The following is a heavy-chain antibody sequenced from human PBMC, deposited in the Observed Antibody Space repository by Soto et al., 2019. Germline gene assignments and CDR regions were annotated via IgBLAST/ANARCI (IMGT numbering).Heavy chain of an antibody. V-gene: IGHV4-4*07. CDR3: ARALSSAAGLYFDF. J-gene: IGHJ4*02. CDR2: IHTTDGT. D-gene: IGHD6-13*01. CDR1: GGSISSYY. Sequence: KPSETLSLTCTVSGGSISSYYWSWSRQPAGKGMEWIGRIHTTDGTNYNPSLKSRVTMSIDTSNNQFSLKLSSLTAADTAVYYCARALSSAAGLYFDFWGQGTLVTVSS.